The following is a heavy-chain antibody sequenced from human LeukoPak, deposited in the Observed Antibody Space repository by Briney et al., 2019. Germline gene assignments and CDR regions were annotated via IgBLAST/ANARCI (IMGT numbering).Heavy chain of an antibody. D-gene: IGHD6-13*01. V-gene: IGHV1-2*02. CDR2: INPHSGGT. CDR3: ARSESSGNWYGKDWFDP. J-gene: IGHJ5*02. Sequence: GASVRVSCQASVYTFTRHYMHWVRPAPGQGPEWMGWINPHSGGTNYAQKFQGRVTMARDTSINTAYMELSRLRSDGTAVYYCARSESSGNWYGKDWFDPWGQGTLVTVSS. CDR1: VYTFTRHY.